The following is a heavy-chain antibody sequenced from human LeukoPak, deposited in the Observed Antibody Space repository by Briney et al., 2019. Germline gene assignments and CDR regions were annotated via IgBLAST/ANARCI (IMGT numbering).Heavy chain of an antibody. CDR2: IIPILGIA. D-gene: IGHD6-13*01. CDR1: GGTFSSYA. CDR3: ASEAREDLHPVVSSSWYSPFDY. J-gene: IGHJ4*02. V-gene: IGHV1-69*04. Sequence: SVKVSCKASGGTFSSYAISWVRQAPGQGLEWMGRIIPILGIANYAQKFQGRVTITADKSTSTAYMELSSLRSEDTAVYYCASEAREDLHPVVSSSWYSPFDYWGQGTLVTVSS.